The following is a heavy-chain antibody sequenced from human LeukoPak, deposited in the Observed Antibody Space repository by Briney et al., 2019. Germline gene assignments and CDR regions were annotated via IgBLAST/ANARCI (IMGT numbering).Heavy chain of an antibody. CDR2: VYHTGTP. V-gene: IGHV4-38-2*02. J-gene: IGHJ6*03. CDR3: VRDGPYRITNMDV. CDR1: GYSINSGYY. Sequence: SETLSLTCAVSGYSINSGYYWGSIRQPPGEGLEWIGSVYHTGTPYYNPSLESRVTISLDRSKNQVSLKVSPLTAADTAVYYCVRDGPYRITNMDVWGKGTTVTVSS.